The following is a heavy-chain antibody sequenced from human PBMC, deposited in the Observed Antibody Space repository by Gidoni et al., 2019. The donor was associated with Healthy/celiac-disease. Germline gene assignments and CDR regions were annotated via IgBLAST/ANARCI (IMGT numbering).Heavy chain of an antibody. CDR3: ARDLTDEWSIAALGWFDP. V-gene: IGHV1-2*02. D-gene: IGHD6-6*01. J-gene: IGHJ5*02. CDR1: GYTFTGYY. Sequence: QVQLVQSGAEVKKPGASVKVSCKASGYTFTGYYMPWVRQAPGQGLEWMGWINPNSGGTNYAQKFQGRVTMTRDTSISTAYMELSRLRSDDTAVYYCARDLTDEWSIAALGWFDPWGQGTLVTVSS. CDR2: INPNSGGT.